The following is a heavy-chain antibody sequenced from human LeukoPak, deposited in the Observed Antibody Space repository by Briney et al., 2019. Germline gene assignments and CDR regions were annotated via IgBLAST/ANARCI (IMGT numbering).Heavy chain of an antibody. CDR3: AIRPGIAAAGYYYYMDV. CDR2: ISGSGGST. CDR1: GFTFSSYA. J-gene: IGHJ6*03. Sequence: HPGGSLRLSCAASGFTFSSYAMSWVRQAPGKGLEWVSAISGSGGSTYYVDSVKGRFTISRDNSKNTLYLQMNSLRAEDTAVYYCAIRPGIAAAGYYYYMDVWGKGTTVTVSS. D-gene: IGHD6-13*01. V-gene: IGHV3-23*01.